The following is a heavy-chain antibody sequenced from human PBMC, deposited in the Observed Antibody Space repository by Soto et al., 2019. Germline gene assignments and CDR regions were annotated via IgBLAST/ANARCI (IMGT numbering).Heavy chain of an antibody. CDR2: INDSGGST. D-gene: IGHD4-17*01. J-gene: IGHJ4*02. CDR3: ARDGTPASGDYYFDY. V-gene: IGHV3-23*01. CDR1: GFTFSNYA. Sequence: GGSLRLSCAASGFTFSNYAMSWVRQAPGKGLEWVSVINDSGGSTYYADSVKGRFTISRDNSKNSLYLQMDSLRADDTAVYYCARDGTPASGDYYFDYWGQGTLVTVSS.